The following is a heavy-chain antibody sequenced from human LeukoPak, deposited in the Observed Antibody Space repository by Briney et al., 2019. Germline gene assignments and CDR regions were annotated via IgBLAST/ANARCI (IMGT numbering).Heavy chain of an antibody. D-gene: IGHD6-6*01. Sequence: GASLRLSCAASGFTFSSYAMSWVRQAPGKGLEWVSAISGSGGSTYYADSVKGRFTISRDNSKNTLYLQMNSLRAEDTAVYYCAKKRQLGYYYYYYGMDVWGQGTTVTVSS. V-gene: IGHV3-23*01. CDR3: AKKRQLGYYYYYYGMDV. CDR1: GFTFSSYA. CDR2: ISGSGGST. J-gene: IGHJ6*02.